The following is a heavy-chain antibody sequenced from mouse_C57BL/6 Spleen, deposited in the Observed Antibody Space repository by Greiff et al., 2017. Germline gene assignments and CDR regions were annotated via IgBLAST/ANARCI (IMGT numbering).Heavy chain of an antibody. J-gene: IGHJ3*01. V-gene: IGHV14-4*01. CDR2: IDPQNGDT. D-gene: IGHD1-1*01. CDR3: TKNYGSSLVAY. CDR1: GFNIKDDY. Sequence: VQLQQSGAELVRPGASVKLSCTASGFNIKDDYMHWVKQRPEQGLEWIGWIDPQNGDTEYASKFQGKATITADTSSNTAYLQLSSLTSEDTAVYYCTKNYGSSLVAYWGQGTLVTVAA.